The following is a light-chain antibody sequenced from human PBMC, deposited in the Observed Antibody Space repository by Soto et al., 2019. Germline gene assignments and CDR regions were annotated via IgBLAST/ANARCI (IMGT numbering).Light chain of an antibody. CDR3: QESYSTLYS. J-gene: IGKJ2*01. CDR1: QSISSY. V-gene: IGKV1-39*01. CDR2: AAS. Sequence: DIQMTQSPSSLSASVGDRVTITCRASQSISSYLNWYQQKPGKAPKLLIYAASSLQSGVPSRFSGSGSGTDFTLTISSLQTKSCATYYCQESYSTLYSFGQGTKLEIK.